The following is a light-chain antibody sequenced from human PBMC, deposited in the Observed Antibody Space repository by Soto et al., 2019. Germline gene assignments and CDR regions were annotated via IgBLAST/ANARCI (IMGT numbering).Light chain of an antibody. J-gene: IGKJ5*01. CDR1: QSVLYSSNNKNY. Sequence: DIVMTQSPDSLAVSLGERATINCKSSQSVLYSSNNKNYLAWYQQKPGQPPKLLIYWASTRESGVPDRFSGSGSGKDFPLTISSLQAEDVAVYYCQHYYSTFTFGQGTRLEIK. CDR3: QHYYSTFT. V-gene: IGKV4-1*01. CDR2: WAS.